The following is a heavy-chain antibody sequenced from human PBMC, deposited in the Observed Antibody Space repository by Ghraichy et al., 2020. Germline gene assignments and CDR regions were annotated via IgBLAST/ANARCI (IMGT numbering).Heavy chain of an antibody. J-gene: IGHJ4*02. V-gene: IGHV3-23*01. CDR3: TTGGYCSGGNCYFLLDY. CDR1: GFSFSSYA. D-gene: IGHD2-15*01. CDR2: ITGSGGST. Sequence: GGSLRLSCAASGFSFSSYAMSWVRQAPGKGLEWVSAITGSGGSTYYADSVKGRFTISRDNSKNTLYLQMNSLRAEDTAVYYCTTGGYCSGGNCYFLLDYWGQGTLVTVSS.